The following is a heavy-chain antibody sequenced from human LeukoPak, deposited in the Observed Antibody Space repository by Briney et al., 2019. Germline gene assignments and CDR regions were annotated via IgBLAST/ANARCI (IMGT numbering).Heavy chain of an antibody. CDR2: ISVSGNT. V-gene: IGHV3-23*01. D-gene: IGHD2-15*01. Sequence: GGSLRLSCAASGFTLSSYAMSWVRQGPGEGLEWVSAISVSGNTYHADSVKGRFTISRDSYKNTLYLQMNSLRAEDAAVYYCAKAPATTCSGAYCYPFDYWGQGTLVTVSS. CDR3: AKAPATTCSGAYCYPFDY. CDR1: GFTLSSYA. J-gene: IGHJ4*02.